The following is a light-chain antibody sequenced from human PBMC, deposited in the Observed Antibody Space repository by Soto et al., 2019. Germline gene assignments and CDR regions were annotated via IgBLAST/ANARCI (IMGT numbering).Light chain of an antibody. CDR3: QQYNNWPQT. Sequence: ILMTQSPCTLSLSPGERATLSCRASQSVATNLAWYQQRPGQAPRLLIYGASKRAVGLPARFSGSGSGTEFTLTITSLQSEDFEVYYCQQYNNWPQTFGQGTKVDIK. V-gene: IGKV3-15*01. J-gene: IGKJ1*01. CDR2: GAS. CDR1: QSVATN.